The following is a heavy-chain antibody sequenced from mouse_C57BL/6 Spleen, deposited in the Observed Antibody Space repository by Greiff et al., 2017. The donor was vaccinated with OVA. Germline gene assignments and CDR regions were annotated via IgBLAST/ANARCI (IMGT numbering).Heavy chain of an antibody. CDR3: ARHYYGSSPYWYFDV. CDR2: ISSGSSTI. D-gene: IGHD1-1*01. CDR1: GFTFSDYG. Sequence: EVQLQESGGGLVKPGGSLKLSCAASGFTFSDYGMHWVRQAPEKGLEWVAYISSGSSTIYYADTVKGRFTISRDNAKNTLFLQMTSRRSEDTAMYYCARHYYGSSPYWYFDVWGTGTTVTVSS. J-gene: IGHJ1*03. V-gene: IGHV5-17*01.